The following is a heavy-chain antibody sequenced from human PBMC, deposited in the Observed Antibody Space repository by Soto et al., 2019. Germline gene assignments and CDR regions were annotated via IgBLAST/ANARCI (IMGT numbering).Heavy chain of an antibody. CDR2: IIPIFGTA. CDR3: AREPGWREGDAFDI. V-gene: IGHV1-69*06. Sequence: ASVKVSCKACGVTFSSYAISWVRQAPGQGLEWMGGIIPIFGTANYAQKFQGRVTITADKSTSTAYMELSSLRSEDTAVYYCAREPGWREGDAFDIWGQGTMVTVSS. CDR1: GVTFSSYA. J-gene: IGHJ3*02. D-gene: IGHD1-26*01.